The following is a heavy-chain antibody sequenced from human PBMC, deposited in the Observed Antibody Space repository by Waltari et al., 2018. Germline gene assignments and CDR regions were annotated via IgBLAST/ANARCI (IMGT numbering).Heavy chain of an antibody. V-gene: IGHV4-61*02. CDR3: ARNSYYDNAFDI. Sequence: QVQLQVSGPGLVKPSQTLSLTCTVSGASITSGCYYWCWVRQPAGKGLEWIGRIHTSGSTNYTPSLNSRVTISRDTSKNQFSLELTSVTAADTAVYYCARNSYYDNAFDIWGLGTAVTVSS. J-gene: IGHJ3*02. CDR1: GASITSGCYY. CDR2: IHTSGST. D-gene: IGHD3-22*01.